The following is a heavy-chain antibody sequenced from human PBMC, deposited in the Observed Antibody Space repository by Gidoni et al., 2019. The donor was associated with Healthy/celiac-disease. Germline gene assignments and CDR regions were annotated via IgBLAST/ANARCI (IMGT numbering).Heavy chain of an antibody. D-gene: IGHD6-6*01. J-gene: IGHJ4*02. CDR3: ARLVGSSSEDDY. CDR2: MNPNSGNT. V-gene: IGHV1-8*01. Sequence: QVQLVQSGAEVQKPGASVKASCKASGYTFTSDDINWVRQATGQGLEWMGWMNPNSGNTGYAQKFQGRVTMTRNTSISTAYMELSSLRSEDATVYYCARLVGSSSEDDYWGQGNLVTVSS. CDR1: GYTFTSDD.